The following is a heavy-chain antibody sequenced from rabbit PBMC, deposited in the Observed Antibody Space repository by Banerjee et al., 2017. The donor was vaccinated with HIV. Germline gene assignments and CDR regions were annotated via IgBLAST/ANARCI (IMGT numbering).Heavy chain of an antibody. J-gene: IGHJ4*01. D-gene: IGHD4-1*01. CDR3: ARDLAGVIGWNFNL. CDR2: IDTGSSGST. V-gene: IGHV1S45*01. CDR1: GFTLSSYW. Sequence: QEQLEESGGDLVKPEGSLTLTCTASGFTLSSYWICWVRQAPGKGLEWSACIDTGSSGSTGYASWAKGRFTISKTSSTTVTLQMTSLTAADTATYFCARDLAGVIGWNFNLWGQGTLVTVS.